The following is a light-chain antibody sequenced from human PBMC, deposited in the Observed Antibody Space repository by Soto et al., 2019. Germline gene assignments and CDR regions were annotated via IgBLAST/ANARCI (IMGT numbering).Light chain of an antibody. CDR3: QQYHNWPPGT. CDR2: GAS. Sequence: EIVMTQSPATLSVSPGERATLSCRASQSVSSNLAWYQQKPGQTPRLLIYGASTRATGIPARFSGSGSGTEFTLTISSLQSGDFAVYYCQQYHNWPPGTFVQGTKVEIK. J-gene: IGKJ1*01. CDR1: QSVSSN. V-gene: IGKV3-15*01.